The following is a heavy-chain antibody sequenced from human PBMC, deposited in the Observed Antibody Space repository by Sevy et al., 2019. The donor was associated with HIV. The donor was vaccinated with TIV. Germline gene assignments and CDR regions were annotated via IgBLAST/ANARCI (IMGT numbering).Heavy chain of an antibody. D-gene: IGHD3-10*01. J-gene: IGHJ6*03. CDR1: GASNSNYY. Sequence: SETLSLTCTVSGASNSNYYWSWIRQPAGKGLEWIGRINTRGDTHYNPSLKSRVTMSIDTSQKHFSLKLTSMIAAETAVYYCAGDIVVRGVFPTYYYHFYMDVWGKGTAVTVSS. CDR3: AGDIVVRGVFPTYYYHFYMDV. V-gene: IGHV4-4*07. CDR2: INTRGDT.